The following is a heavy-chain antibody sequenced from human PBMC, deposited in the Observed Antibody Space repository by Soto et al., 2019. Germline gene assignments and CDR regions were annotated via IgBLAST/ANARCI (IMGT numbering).Heavy chain of an antibody. CDR3: ARVKGIYYDFWSGPTKQKYWFDP. CDR1: GGSFSGYY. J-gene: IGHJ5*02. D-gene: IGHD3-3*01. V-gene: IGHV4-34*01. CDR2: INHSGST. Sequence: PSETLSLTCAVYGGSFSGYYWSWIGRPPGEGLEWIGEINHSGSTNYNPSLKSRVTISVDTSKNQFSLKLSSVTAADTAVYYCARVKGIYYDFWSGPTKQKYWFDPWGQGTLVTVSS.